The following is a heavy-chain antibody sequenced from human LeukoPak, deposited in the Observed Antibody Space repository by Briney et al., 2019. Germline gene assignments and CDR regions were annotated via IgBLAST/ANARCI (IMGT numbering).Heavy chain of an antibody. Sequence: ASVKVSCKASGYTFTSYGISWVRQAPGQGLEWMGWISGYNGNTNYAQKLQGRVTMLTDTFTSTAYMELRSLTSDDTAVYYCARDCSGGSCYADLWGQGTLVTVSS. CDR3: ARDCSGGSCYADL. CDR1: GYTFTSYG. V-gene: IGHV1-18*01. J-gene: IGHJ5*02. CDR2: ISGYNGNT. D-gene: IGHD2-15*01.